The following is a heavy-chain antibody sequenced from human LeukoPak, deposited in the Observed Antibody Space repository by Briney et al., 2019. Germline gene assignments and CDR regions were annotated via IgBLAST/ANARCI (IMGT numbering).Heavy chain of an antibody. CDR1: GGSISTPTSS. Sequence: PSETLSLTCSVSGGSISTPTSSWGWIRQPPGKGLEWIGSIYHSGSTYYNPSLKSRVTISVDTSKNQFSLKLSSVTAADTTVYYCARSMTTVTRGHFDYWGQGTLVTVSS. CDR3: ARSMTTVTRGHFDY. V-gene: IGHV4-39*07. CDR2: IYHSGST. D-gene: IGHD4-17*01. J-gene: IGHJ4*02.